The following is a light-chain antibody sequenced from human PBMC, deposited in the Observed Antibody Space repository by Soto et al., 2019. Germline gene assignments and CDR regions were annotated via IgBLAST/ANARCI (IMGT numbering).Light chain of an antibody. J-gene: IGKJ5*01. CDR1: QSLLHSNGYNY. V-gene: IGKV2-28*01. CDR2: DAS. Sequence: DILRTQSPLSLPVTPGEPASISCRSSQSLLHSNGYNYLDWYLQKPGKAPKLLIYDASSLESGVPSRFSGSGSGTDFTLTISSLQPEDFATYYCQQSYSTTITFGQGTRLEIK. CDR3: QQSYSTTIT.